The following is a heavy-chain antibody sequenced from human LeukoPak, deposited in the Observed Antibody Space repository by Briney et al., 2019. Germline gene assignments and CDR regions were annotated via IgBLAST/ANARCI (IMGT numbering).Heavy chain of an antibody. CDR3: ARNGVSCSGGSCYYYYYYGMDV. CDR2: MNPNSGNT. V-gene: IGHV1-8*01. D-gene: IGHD2-15*01. J-gene: IGHJ6*02. CDR1: GYTFTSYD. Sequence: ASVKVSCKASGYTFTSYDINWVRQATGQGLEWMGWMNPNSGNTGYAQKFQGRVTMTRNTSISTAYMELSSLRSEDTAVYYCARNGVSCSGGSCYYYYYYGMDVWDQGTTVTVSS.